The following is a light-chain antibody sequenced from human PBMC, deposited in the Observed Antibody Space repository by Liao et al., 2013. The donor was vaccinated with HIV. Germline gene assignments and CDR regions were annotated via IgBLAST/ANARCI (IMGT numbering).Light chain of an antibody. CDR2: YDS. CDR3: QVWDSSSDHVV. CDR1: NIESKS. V-gene: IGLV3-21*04. J-gene: IGLJ2*01. Sequence: SYVLTQPPSVSVAPGKTPRITCGGNNIESKSVHWYQQKPGQAPVLVIYYDSDRPSGIPERFSGSNSGNTATLTISRVEAGDEADYYCQVWDSSSDHVVFGGGTKLTVL.